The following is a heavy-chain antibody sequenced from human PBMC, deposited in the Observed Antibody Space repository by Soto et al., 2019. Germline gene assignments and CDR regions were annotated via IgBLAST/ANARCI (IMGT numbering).Heavy chain of an antibody. CDR1: GGSFSGYY. CDR2: INHSGST. Sequence: QVQLQQWGAGLLKPSETLSLTCAVYGGSFSGYYWSWIRQPPGKGLEWIGEINHSGSTNYNPSLKXRXTXXVASSKNQFSLKLSSVTAADTAVYYCARLLRRFDYWGQGTLVTVSS. D-gene: IGHD1-26*01. J-gene: IGHJ4*02. V-gene: IGHV4-34*01. CDR3: ARLLRRFDY.